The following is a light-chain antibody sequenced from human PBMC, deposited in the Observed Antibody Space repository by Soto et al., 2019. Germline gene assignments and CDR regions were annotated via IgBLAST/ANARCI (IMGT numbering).Light chain of an antibody. Sequence: DIQMTQFPSTLSASVGDRVTISFRASQSISSRVAWYQQKAGKAPKLLIYDVSSLEVGVPSRFSGSGSGTEFTLAISSLQSDGFATYYCQQYKGFPYPFGQGTKVDIK. CDR3: QQYKGFPYP. CDR1: QSISSR. V-gene: IGKV1-5*01. J-gene: IGKJ2*01. CDR2: DVS.